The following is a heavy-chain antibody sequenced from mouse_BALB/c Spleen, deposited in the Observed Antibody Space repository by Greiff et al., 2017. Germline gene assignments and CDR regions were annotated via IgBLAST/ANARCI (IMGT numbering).Heavy chain of an antibody. CDR2: IDPANGNT. CDR3: ASDGYYDAMDY. J-gene: IGHJ4*01. D-gene: IGHD2-3*01. CDR1: GFNIKDTY. Sequence: VQLQHSGAELVKPGASVKLSCTASGFNIKDTYMHWVKQRPEQGLEWIGRIDPANGNTKYDPKFQGKATITADTSSNTAYLQLSSLTSEDTAVYYCASDGYYDAMDYWGQGTSVTVSS. V-gene: IGHV14-3*02.